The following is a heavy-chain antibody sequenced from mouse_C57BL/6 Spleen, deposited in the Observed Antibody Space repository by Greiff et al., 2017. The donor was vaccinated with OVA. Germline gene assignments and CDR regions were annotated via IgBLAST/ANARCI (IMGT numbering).Heavy chain of an antibody. V-gene: IGHV1-15*01. CDR3: TRKGIYYDYDGYAMDY. CDR2: IDPETGGT. CDR1: GYTFTDYE. Sequence: VQLQESGAELVRPGASVTLSCKASGYTFTDYEMHWVKQTPVHGLEWIGAIDPETGGTAYNQKFKDKAILTADKSSSTAYMELRSLTSEDSAVYYCTRKGIYYDYDGYAMDYWGQGTSVTVSS. J-gene: IGHJ4*01. D-gene: IGHD2-4*01.